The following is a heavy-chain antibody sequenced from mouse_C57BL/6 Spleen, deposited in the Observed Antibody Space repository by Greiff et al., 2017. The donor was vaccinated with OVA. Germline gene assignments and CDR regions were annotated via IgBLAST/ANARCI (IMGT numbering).Heavy chain of an antibody. J-gene: IGHJ1*03. CDR3: ALDDYDGCSSHWYFDV. Sequence: EVKLVESGGGLVKPGGSLKLSCAASGFTFSDYGMHWVRQAPEKGLEWVAYISSGSGTIYYAGTVKGRSTISRDNATSTLSLQMTSLRSEDTAMYYCALDDYDGCSSHWYFDVWGTGTTVTVSS. CDR1: GFTFSDYG. CDR2: ISSGSGTI. D-gene: IGHD1-1*01. V-gene: IGHV5-17*01.